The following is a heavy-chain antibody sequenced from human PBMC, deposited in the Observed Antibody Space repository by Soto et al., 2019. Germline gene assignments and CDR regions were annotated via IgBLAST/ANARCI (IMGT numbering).Heavy chain of an antibody. V-gene: IGHV3-48*02. CDR1: GFTFSSYS. D-gene: IGHD4-17*01. CDR3: ARDRYGDYQKDY. J-gene: IGHJ4*02. Sequence: EVQLVESGGGLVQPGESLRLSCAASGFTFSSYSMNWVRQAPGKGLEWVSYISSSGTTIYYADSVKGRFTNSRDNAKNSLYLQMNSLRDEDTAVYYCARDRYGDYQKDYWGQGTLVTVSS. CDR2: ISSSGTTI.